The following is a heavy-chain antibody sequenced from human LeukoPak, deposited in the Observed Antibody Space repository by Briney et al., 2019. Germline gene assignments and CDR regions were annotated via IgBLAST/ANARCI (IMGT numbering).Heavy chain of an antibody. CDR3: TRTLAARSFYFDY. CDR1: VFSFSTYW. D-gene: IGHD3-10*01. J-gene: IGHJ4*02. Sequence: GGSLRLSCAAPVFSFSTYWMSWVRQAPGKGLEWVANINQDGTERYLVDSVKGRFTISRDNGKNSVFLQMNSLRDEDTAVYYCTRTLAARSFYFDYWGRGTLVTVSS. V-gene: IGHV3-7*01. CDR2: INQDGTER.